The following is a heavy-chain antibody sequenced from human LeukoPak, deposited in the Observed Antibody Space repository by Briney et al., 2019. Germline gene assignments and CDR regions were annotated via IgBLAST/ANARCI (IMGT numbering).Heavy chain of an antibody. CDR2: IRSKPNNYET. Sequence: GGSLRLSCAASGFTFSGSAMHWVRQASGKGLEWIGRIRSKPNNYETAYAASVRGRFTISRDDSKNTAYLQMNSLRAEDTAVYYCAKGGFGGFLEWLSDYYYYGMDVWGQGTTVTVSS. CDR3: AKGGFGGFLEWLSDYYYYGMDV. J-gene: IGHJ6*02. CDR1: GFTFSGSA. V-gene: IGHV3-73*01. D-gene: IGHD3-3*01.